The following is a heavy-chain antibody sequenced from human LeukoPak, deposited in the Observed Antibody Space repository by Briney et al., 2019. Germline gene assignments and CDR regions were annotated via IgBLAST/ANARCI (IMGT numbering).Heavy chain of an antibody. Sequence: GASVKVSCKASGYTFTSYGISWVRQAPGQGLEWMGWISAYNGNTNYAQKLQGRVTMTTDTSTSTAYMELRSLRSDDTAVYYCARDLRYIAAAGGEAYYFDYWGQGTLVTVSS. CDR3: ARDLRYIAAAGGEAYYFDY. CDR2: ISAYNGNT. D-gene: IGHD6-13*01. J-gene: IGHJ4*02. CDR1: GYTFTSYG. V-gene: IGHV1-18*01.